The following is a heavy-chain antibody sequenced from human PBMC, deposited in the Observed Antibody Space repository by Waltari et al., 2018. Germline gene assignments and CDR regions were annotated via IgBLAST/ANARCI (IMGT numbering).Heavy chain of an antibody. CDR1: GYTFTSYD. D-gene: IGHD3-10*01. J-gene: IGHJ3*02. CDR2: MNPNSGST. CDR3: AMGNGAVIKDSFDT. V-gene: IGHV1-8*01. Sequence: QLQLVQSGAEVKKPGASVKVSCKASGYTFTSYDMNWVRQATGPGLEWMGWMNPNSGSTGYAQKFQGRVTMTRDTSISTAYMELSSLTSEDTAVYYCAMGNGAVIKDSFDTWGQGTMVTVSS.